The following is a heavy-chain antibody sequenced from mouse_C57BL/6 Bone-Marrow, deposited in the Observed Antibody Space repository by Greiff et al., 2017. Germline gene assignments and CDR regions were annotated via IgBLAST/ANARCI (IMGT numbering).Heavy chain of an antibody. CDR2: INPNNGGT. Sequence: EVQLQQPGPELVKPGASVKIPCKASGYTFTDYNMDWVKQSHRKSLEWIGNINPNNGGTINNQKFKGKDTLTVDKSSSTAYMELRSLTSEDTAVYDCARQGVRSGYDGYPAWFAYWGQGTLVTVSA. CDR3: ARQGVRSGYDGYPAWFAY. D-gene: IGHD2-3*01. CDR1: GYTFTDYN. J-gene: IGHJ3*01. V-gene: IGHV1-18*01.